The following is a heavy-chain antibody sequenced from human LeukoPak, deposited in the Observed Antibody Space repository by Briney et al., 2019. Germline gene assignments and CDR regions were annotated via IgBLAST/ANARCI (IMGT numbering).Heavy chain of an antibody. CDR1: GGSISSSSYY. V-gene: IGHV4-39*07. J-gene: IGHJ6*02. CDR2: IYYSGST. D-gene: IGHD1-26*01. CDR3: ARGRSVGGSYPQFYYYYGMDV. Sequence: SETLSLTCTVSGGSISSSSYYWGWIRQPPGKGLEWIGSIYYSGSTYYNPSLKSRVTISVDTSKNQFSLKLSSVTAADTAVYYCARGRSVGGSYPQFYYYYGMDVWGQGTTVTVSS.